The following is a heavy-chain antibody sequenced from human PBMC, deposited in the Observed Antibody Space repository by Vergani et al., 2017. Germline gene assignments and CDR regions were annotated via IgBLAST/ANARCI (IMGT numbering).Heavy chain of an antibody. CDR2: IYYSGST. V-gene: IGHV4-39*01. Sequence: QLQLQESGPGLVKPSETLSLTCTVSGGSISSSSYYWGWIRQPPGKGLEWIGSIYYSGSTYYNPSLKSRVTISVDTSKNQFSLKLSSVTAADTAVYYCARVGRVDTIWFDPWGQGTLVTVSS. CDR3: ARVGRVDTIWFDP. J-gene: IGHJ5*02. D-gene: IGHD5-18*01. CDR1: GGSISSSSYY.